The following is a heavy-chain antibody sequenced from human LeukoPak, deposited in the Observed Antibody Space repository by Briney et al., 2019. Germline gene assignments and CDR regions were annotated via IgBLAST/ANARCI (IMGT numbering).Heavy chain of an antibody. CDR2: IYPGDSDT. Sequence: GESLKVSCKASGYSFTSYWTGWVRQMPGKGLEWMGIIYPGDSDTRYSPSFQGQVTISADKSISTAYLQWSNLKASDTAMYYCARLYDSSPAYWGQGTLVTVSS. V-gene: IGHV5-51*01. CDR1: GYSFTSYW. CDR3: ARLYDSSPAY. D-gene: IGHD3-22*01. J-gene: IGHJ4*02.